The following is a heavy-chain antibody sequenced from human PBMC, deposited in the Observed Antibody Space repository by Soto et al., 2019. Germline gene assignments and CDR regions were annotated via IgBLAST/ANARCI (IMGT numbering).Heavy chain of an antibody. J-gene: IGHJ4*02. CDR1: GFTFSSYA. D-gene: IGHD3-3*01. CDR2: ISGSGGST. V-gene: IGHV3-23*01. CDR3: AKGSGRITIFGVVPLIDY. Sequence: GGSLRLSCAASGFTFSSYAMSWVRQAPGKGLEWVSAISGSGGSTYYADSVQGRFTISRDNSKNTLYLQMNSLRAEDTAVYYCAKGSGRITIFGVVPLIDYWGQGTLVTVSS.